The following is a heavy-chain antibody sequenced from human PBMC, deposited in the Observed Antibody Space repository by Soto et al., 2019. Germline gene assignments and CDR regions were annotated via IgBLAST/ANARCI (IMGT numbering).Heavy chain of an antibody. V-gene: IGHV3-23*01. J-gene: IGHJ5*02. CDR3: AKSITISPNWFDP. CDR2: INDSGGST. D-gene: IGHD3-3*01. Sequence: HPGGSLRLSCAASGFTFSSYAMNWVRQAPGKGLEWVSTINDSGGSTYYIDSVKGRFTISRDNSKNTLYLQMNSLRADDTAVYYCAKSITISPNWFDPWGQGTLVTVSS. CDR1: GFTFSSYA.